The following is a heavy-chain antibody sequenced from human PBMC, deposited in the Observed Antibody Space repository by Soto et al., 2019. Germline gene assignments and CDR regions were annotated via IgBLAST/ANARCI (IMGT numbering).Heavy chain of an antibody. CDR1: GFTFSSYS. Sequence: EVQLVESGGGLVQPGGSLRLSCAASGFTFSSYSMNWVRQAPGKGLEWVSYISSSSSTIYYADPVKGRFTISRDNAKNSLYLQMNSLRAEDTAVYYCARDMYYYGSGSYYNEFDYWGQGTLVTVSS. V-gene: IGHV3-48*01. J-gene: IGHJ4*02. CDR2: ISSSSSTI. D-gene: IGHD3-10*01. CDR3: ARDMYYYGSGSYYNEFDY.